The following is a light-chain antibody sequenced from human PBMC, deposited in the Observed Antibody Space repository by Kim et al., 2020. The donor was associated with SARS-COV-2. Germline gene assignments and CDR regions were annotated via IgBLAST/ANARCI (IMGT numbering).Light chain of an antibody. J-gene: IGKJ4*01. V-gene: IGKV3-20*01. CDR2: AGS. CDR3: QFYATAPFT. Sequence: EIVLTQSPGTLSLSPGERATLSCKSSQTISSAYLAWYQQRPGQSPRLLVYAGSSRATGIPDRFSGSGSRTDFTLTIYRLEPEDFAVYFCQFYATAPFTFGGGTKVEIK. CDR1: QTISSAY.